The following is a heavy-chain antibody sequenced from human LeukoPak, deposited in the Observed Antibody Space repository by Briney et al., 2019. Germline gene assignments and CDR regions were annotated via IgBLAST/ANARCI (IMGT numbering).Heavy chain of an antibody. D-gene: IGHD6-13*01. CDR2: ISWNSGSI. V-gene: IGHV3-9*01. CDR1: GFTFDDYA. CDR3: AKAFFAYSSSWFDY. J-gene: IGHJ4*02. Sequence: GGSLRLSCAASGFTFDDYAMHWVRQAPGKGLEWVSGISWNSGSIGYADSVKGRFTISRDNAKNSLYLQMNSLRAEGTALYYCAKAFFAYSSSWFDYWGQGTLVTVSS.